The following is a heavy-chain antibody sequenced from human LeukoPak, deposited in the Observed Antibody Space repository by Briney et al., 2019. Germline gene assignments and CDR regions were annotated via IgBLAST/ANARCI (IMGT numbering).Heavy chain of an antibody. CDR1: GYTFTSYG. CDR2: ISAYNGNT. D-gene: IGHD3-22*01. CDR3: ARGHYYYDSSGYYYFDY. Sequence: ASVKLSCKASGYTFTSYGISWVRQAPGQGLEWMGWISAYNGNTNYAQKLQGRVTMTTDTSTSTDYMELRSLRSDDTAVYYCARGHYYYDSSGYYYFDYWGQGTLVTVSS. V-gene: IGHV1-18*04. J-gene: IGHJ4*02.